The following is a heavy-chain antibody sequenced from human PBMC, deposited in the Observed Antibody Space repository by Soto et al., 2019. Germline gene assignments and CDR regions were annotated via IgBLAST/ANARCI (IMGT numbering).Heavy chain of an antibody. J-gene: IGHJ4*02. CDR2: ISWNSGSI. D-gene: IGHD5-12*01. CDR3: AKRGGYGGNYFDY. V-gene: IGHV3-9*01. Sequence: EVQLVESGGGLVQPGRSLRLSCAASGFTFDDYAMHWVRQAPGKGLEWVSGISWNSGSIGYADSVKGRLTISRDNAKNSLYLQMNSLRAEDTALYYCAKRGGYGGNYFDYWGQGTLVTVSS. CDR1: GFTFDDYA.